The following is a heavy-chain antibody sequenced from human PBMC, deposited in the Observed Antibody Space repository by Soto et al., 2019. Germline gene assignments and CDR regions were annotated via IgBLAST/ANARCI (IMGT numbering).Heavy chain of an antibody. Sequence: ASVKVSCKASGYTFTSYAMHWVRQAPGQRLEWMGWINANIGTTKYAQKFQGRVTMTRDTSINTAYMELTRLTSDDTAVYFCARELMKGGDDDAFDIWGPGTKVTV. CDR1: GYTFTSYA. J-gene: IGHJ3*02. CDR2: INANIGTT. V-gene: IGHV1-2*02. CDR3: ARELMKGGDDDAFDI. D-gene: IGHD3-16*01.